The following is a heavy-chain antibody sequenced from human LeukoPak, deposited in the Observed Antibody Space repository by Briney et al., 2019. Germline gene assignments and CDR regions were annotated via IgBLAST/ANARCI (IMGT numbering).Heavy chain of an antibody. J-gene: IGHJ4*02. CDR2: IGGSGAGT. CDR3: AKNGLAAAGTPLDY. D-gene: IGHD6-13*01. V-gene: IGHV3-23*01. Sequence: GGSLRLSCAASGFTFSNYAMTWVRQAPGKGLEWVSGIGGSGAGTYYADSVKGRFTISRDNSKNTLYLQMNSLRAEDTAVYYCAKNGLAAAGTPLDYWGQGTLVTVSS. CDR1: GFTFSNYA.